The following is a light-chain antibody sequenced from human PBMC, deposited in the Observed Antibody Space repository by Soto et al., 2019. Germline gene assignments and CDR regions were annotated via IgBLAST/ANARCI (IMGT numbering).Light chain of an antibody. CDR3: QQYGSSPTT. J-gene: IGKJ1*01. Sequence: EFVLTQSPGTLSLSPGERATLSFRASQSVSSSYLAWYQQKPGQAPRFLIYGASSRATGIPDRFSGSGSGTDFTLTISRLEPEDFAVYYCQQYGSSPTTFGQGTKVDIK. CDR2: GAS. CDR1: QSVSSSY. V-gene: IGKV3-20*01.